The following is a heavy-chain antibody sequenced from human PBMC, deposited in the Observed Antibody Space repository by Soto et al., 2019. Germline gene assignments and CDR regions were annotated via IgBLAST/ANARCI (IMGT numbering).Heavy chain of an antibody. CDR3: ASHRGNFGY. Sequence: SETLSLTCTVSGGSVSSGSYYWSWIRQPPGKGLEWIGYIYYSGSTNYNPSLKSRVTISVDTSKNQFSLKLSSVTAADTAVYYCASHRGNFGYWGQGTLVTVSS. J-gene: IGHJ4*02. CDR2: IYYSGST. V-gene: IGHV4-61*01. D-gene: IGHD3-10*01. CDR1: GGSVSSGSYY.